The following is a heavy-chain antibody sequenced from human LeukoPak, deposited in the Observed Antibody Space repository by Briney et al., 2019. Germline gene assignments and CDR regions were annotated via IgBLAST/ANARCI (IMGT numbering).Heavy chain of an antibody. CDR3: ARGRPNIAVAGKGWYFDL. CDR1: GGSFSGYY. J-gene: IGHJ2*01. V-gene: IGHV4-34*01. D-gene: IGHD6-19*01. CDR2: INHSGST. Sequence: PSETLSLTCAVYGGSFSGYYWSWIRQPPGKGVEWIGEINHSGSTNYNPSLKSRVTISVDTSKNQFSLKLSSVTAADTAVYYCARGRPNIAVAGKGWYFDLWGRGTLVTVSS.